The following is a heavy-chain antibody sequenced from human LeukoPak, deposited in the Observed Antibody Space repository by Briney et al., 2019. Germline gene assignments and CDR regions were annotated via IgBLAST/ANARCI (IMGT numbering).Heavy chain of an antibody. CDR2: IYYSGST. V-gene: IGHV4-61*08. Sequence: PSQTLSLTCAVSGGSISSGGYSWSWIRQPPGKGLEWIGYIYYSGSTNYNPSLKSRVTISVDTSKNQFSLKLSSVTAADTAVYYCARDSSGFHFDYWGQGTLVTVSS. D-gene: IGHD3-22*01. J-gene: IGHJ4*02. CDR3: ARDSSGFHFDY. CDR1: GGSISSGGYS.